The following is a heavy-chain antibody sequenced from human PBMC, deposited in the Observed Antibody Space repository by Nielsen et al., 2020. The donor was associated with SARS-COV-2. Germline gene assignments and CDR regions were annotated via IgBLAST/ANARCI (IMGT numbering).Heavy chain of an antibody. CDR1: GYTFTSYA. CDR2: INAGNGNT. CDR3: ARSPGSGGSSNGMDV. D-gene: IGHD2-15*01. Sequence: ASVKVSCKASGYTFTSYAMHWVRQAPGQRLEWMGWINAGNGNTKYSQKFQGRVTITRDTSASTAYMELSSLRSEDTAVYYCARSPGSGGSSNGMDVWGQGTTVTVSS. J-gene: IGHJ6*02. V-gene: IGHV1-3*01.